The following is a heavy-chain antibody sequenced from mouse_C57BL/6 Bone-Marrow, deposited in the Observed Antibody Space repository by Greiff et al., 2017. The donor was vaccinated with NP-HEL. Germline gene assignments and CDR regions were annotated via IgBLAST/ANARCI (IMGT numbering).Heavy chain of an antibody. J-gene: IGHJ3*01. CDR1: GYSITSGYY. V-gene: IGHV3-6*01. D-gene: IGHD1-1*01. Sequence: EVQLQQSGPGLVKPSQSLSLTCSVTGYSITSGYYWNWIRQFPGNKLEWMGYISYDGSTNYTPSLKNRISITRDTSKNQFFLKLNSVTTEDTATYYCAREPYYGSSYGFAYWGQGTLVTVSA. CDR2: ISYDGST. CDR3: AREPYYGSSYGFAY.